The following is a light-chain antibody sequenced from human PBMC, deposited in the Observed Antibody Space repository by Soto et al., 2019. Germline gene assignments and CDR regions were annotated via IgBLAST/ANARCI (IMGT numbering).Light chain of an antibody. J-gene: IGLJ7*01. CDR1: NSNMGNNF. Sequence: QAVVTQPPSVSAAPGQKVTISCSGSNSNMGNNFVSWYQQLPGKAPKLVIYDNNKRPSGIPDRFSGSKSGTSATLGITGLQTGDEGDYYCGTWDSWLSFWVFGGGTQLTVL. V-gene: IGLV1-51*01. CDR3: GTWDSWLSFWV. CDR2: DNN.